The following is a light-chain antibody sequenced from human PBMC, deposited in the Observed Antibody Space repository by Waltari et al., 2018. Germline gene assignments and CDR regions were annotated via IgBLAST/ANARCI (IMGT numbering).Light chain of an antibody. Sequence: QSVLTQPPSGSGTPGQRVTISCSGGRSNIGSETVNWYQQLPGTAPKVLIYNDNQRPSGVPDRFSGSKSGTSASLAISGLQSEDEADYYCAAWDDSLHARVFGGGTKLTVL. V-gene: IGLV1-44*01. CDR2: NDN. CDR1: RSNIGSET. J-gene: IGLJ3*02. CDR3: AAWDDSLHARV.